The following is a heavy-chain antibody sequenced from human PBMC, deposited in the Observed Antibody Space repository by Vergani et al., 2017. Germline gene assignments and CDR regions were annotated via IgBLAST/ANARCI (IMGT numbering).Heavy chain of an antibody. CDR1: GYTFTGYY. D-gene: IGHD4-17*01. CDR2: INPNSGGK. V-gene: IGHV1-2*02. J-gene: IGHJ5*02. CDR3: ARDRAVYVGYDDYAFQSVWFDP. Sequence: QVQLVQSGAEVKKPGASVKVSCKASGYTFTGYYMHWVRQAPGHGLEWMGWINPNSGGKNYAQKFQGRVTMTRDTSISTAYMALSRLEVDDTAVYYCARDRAVYVGYDDYAFQSVWFDPWGQGTLVIVSS.